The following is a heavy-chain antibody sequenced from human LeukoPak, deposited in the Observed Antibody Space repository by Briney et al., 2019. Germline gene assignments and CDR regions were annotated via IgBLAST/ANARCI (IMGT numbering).Heavy chain of an antibody. D-gene: IGHD6-6*01. CDR1: GYTFTSYD. V-gene: IGHV1-8*01. CDR2: MNPNSGNT. CDR3: ARSFRASSIAARPYVY. J-gene: IGHJ4*02. Sequence: ASVKVSCKASGYTFTSYDINWVRQATGQGLEWMGWMNPNSGNTGYAQKFQGRVTMTRSTSISTAYMELSSLRSEDTAVYYCARSFRASSIAARPYVYWGQGTLVTVSS.